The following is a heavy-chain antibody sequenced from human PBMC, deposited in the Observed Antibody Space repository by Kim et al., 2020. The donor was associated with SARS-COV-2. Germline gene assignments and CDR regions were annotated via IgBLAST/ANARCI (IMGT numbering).Heavy chain of an antibody. V-gene: IGHV3-23*01. J-gene: IGHJ4*02. CDR3: AKESKLLWFGELLGIFDY. D-gene: IGHD3-10*01. Sequence: VQGRVTTSRNKSKNTLYLKMNSLRAEDTAVYYCAKESKLLWFGELLGIFDYWGQGTLVTVSS.